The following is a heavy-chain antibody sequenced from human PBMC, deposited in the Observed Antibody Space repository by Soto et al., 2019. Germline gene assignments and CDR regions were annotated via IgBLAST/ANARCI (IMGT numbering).Heavy chain of an antibody. Sequence: QVQLVESGGGVVQPGRSLRLSCAASGFTFSCYVMHWVRQTPGKGLEWVAFISHDGNNKYYADSVKGRFTISRDNSENPLYLQMDSLRAEDTAVYYCARDDEGGSECDLGYWGQVTLVTVSS. CDR2: ISHDGNNK. J-gene: IGHJ4*02. CDR1: GFTFSCYV. CDR3: ARDDEGGSECDLGY. V-gene: IGHV3-30-3*01. D-gene: IGHD1-26*01.